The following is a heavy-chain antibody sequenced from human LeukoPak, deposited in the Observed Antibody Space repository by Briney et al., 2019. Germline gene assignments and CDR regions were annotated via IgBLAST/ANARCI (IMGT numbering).Heavy chain of an antibody. CDR2: LNDDGSTT. CDR1: GFTFSSYE. J-gene: IGHJ4*02. D-gene: IGHD1-26*01. V-gene: IGHV3-74*01. Sequence: GGSLRLSCAASGFTFSSYEMNWVRQSPGEGLVWVSRLNDDGSTTTYADSVKGRFTISRDNAKNTLYLQMNSLRAEDTAVYYCARALGSPLDFWGQGTLVTVSS. CDR3: ARALGSPLDF.